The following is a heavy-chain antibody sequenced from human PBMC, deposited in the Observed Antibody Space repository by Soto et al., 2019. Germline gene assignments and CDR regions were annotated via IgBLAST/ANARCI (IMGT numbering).Heavy chain of an antibody. CDR2: ISYDGSNK. V-gene: IGHV3-30-3*01. J-gene: IGHJ4*02. D-gene: IGHD3-22*01. CDR1: GFTFSSYA. CDR3: ARDQGRYYDSSGSVDY. Sequence: HPGGSLRLSCAASGFTFSSYAMHWVRQAPGKGLEWVAVISYDGSNKYYADSVKGRFTISRDNSKNTLYLQMNSLRAEDTAVYYCARDQGRYYDSSGSVDYWGQGTLVTVSS.